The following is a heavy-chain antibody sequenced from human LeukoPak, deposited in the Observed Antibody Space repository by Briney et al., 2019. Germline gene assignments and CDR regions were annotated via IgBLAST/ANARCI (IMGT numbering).Heavy chain of an antibody. D-gene: IGHD5-18*01. CDR2: ISSFGSYI. J-gene: IGHJ4*02. Sequence: GGSLRLSCAASRFTFSSYSMNWVRQAPGKGLEWVSSISSFGSYIYYADSVKGRFTISRDNAKNSLYLQMNSLRVEDTAVYYCARDPGYSYGLDYWGQGTLVTVSS. CDR1: RFTFSSYS. CDR3: ARDPGYSYGLDY. V-gene: IGHV3-21*01.